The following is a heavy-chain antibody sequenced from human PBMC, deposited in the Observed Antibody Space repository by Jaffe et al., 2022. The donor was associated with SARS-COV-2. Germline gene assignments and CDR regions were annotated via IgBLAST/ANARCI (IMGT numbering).Heavy chain of an antibody. J-gene: IGHJ4*02. CDR2: IYYSGST. CDR1: GGSISSSSYY. V-gene: IGHV4-39*01. CDR3: ARTTRGSLYYFDY. Sequence: QLQLQESGPGLVKPSETLSLTCTVSGGSISSSSYYWGWIRQPPGKGLEWIGSIYYSGSTYYNPSLKSRVTISVDTSKNQFSLKLSSVTAADTAVYYCARTTRGSLYYFDYWGQGTLVTVSS. D-gene: IGHD5-12*01.